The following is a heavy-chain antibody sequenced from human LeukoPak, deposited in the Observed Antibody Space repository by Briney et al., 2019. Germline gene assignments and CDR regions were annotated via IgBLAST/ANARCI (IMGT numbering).Heavy chain of an antibody. CDR1: GGSFSGYY. D-gene: IGHD3-16*01. Sequence: PSETLSLTCAVYGGSFSGYYWSWIRQPPGKGLEWIGEINHSGSTNYNPSLKSRVTISVDTSKNQFSLKLSSVTAANTAVYYCARGPTRLRLGEYALFDYWGQGTLVTVSS. CDR3: ARGPTRLRLGEYALFDY. V-gene: IGHV4-34*01. CDR2: INHSGST. J-gene: IGHJ4*02.